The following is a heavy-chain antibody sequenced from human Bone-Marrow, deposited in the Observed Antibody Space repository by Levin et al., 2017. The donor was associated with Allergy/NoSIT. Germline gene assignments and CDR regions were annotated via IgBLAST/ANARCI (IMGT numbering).Heavy chain of an antibody. V-gene: IGHV3-33*01. J-gene: IGHJ4*02. Sequence: GGSLRLSCAASGFTFSSYGMHWVRQAPGKGLEWVAVIWYDGSNKYYADSVKGRFTISRDNSKNTLYLQMNSLRAEDTAVYYCARDSRDLDTAGVPCYWGQGTLVTVSS. CDR2: IWYDGSNK. CDR3: ARDSRDLDTAGVPCY. D-gene: IGHD5-18*01. CDR1: GFTFSSYG.